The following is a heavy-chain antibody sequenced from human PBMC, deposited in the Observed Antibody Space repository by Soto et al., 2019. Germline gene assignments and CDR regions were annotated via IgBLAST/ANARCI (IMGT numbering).Heavy chain of an antibody. D-gene: IGHD2-2*01. CDR2: IYWDDDK. Sequence: SGPTLVNPTQTLTLTCTFSGFSLSTSGVGVGWIRQPPGKALEWLALIYWDDDKRYSPSLKSRLTITKDTSKNQVVLTMTNMDPVDTATYSGAHAPAQGPHFDYWGKGTLVPVSS. V-gene: IGHV2-5*02. J-gene: IGHJ4*02. CDR3: AHAPAQGPHFDY. CDR1: GFSLSTSGVG.